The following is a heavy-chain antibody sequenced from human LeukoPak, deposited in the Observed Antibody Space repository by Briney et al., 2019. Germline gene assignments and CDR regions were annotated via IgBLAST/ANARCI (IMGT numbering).Heavy chain of an antibody. J-gene: IGHJ4*02. CDR3: ARGPNYPSPSPFDY. CDR2: IYYSGST. V-gene: IGHV4-59*08. CDR1: GGSISSYY. D-gene: IGHD5-24*01. Sequence: SETLSLTCTVSGGSISSYYWSWIRQPPGKGLEWIGYIYYSGSTDYNPSLKSRVTISVDTSKNQFSLKLSSVTAADTAVYYCARGPNYPSPSPFDYWGQGTLVTVSS.